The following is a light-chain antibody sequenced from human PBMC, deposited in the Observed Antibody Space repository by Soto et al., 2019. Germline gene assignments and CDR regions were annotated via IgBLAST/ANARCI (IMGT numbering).Light chain of an antibody. J-gene: IGLJ2*01. CDR3: NSYRYSSSPVI. CDR1: TSDIGSTNY. Sequence: QSALTQPASVSGSPGQSITISCTGTTSDIGSTNYVCWYQQHPGKAPKLMIYDVNNRPSGVSNRFSGSKSGNTASLTISGLQAEDEADYYCNSYRYSSSPVIFGGGTKLTVL. V-gene: IGLV2-14*03. CDR2: DVN.